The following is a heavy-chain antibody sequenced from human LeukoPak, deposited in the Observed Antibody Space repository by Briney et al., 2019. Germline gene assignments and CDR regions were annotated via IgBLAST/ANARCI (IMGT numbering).Heavy chain of an antibody. D-gene: IGHD3-10*01. J-gene: IGHJ6*02. Sequence: PSETLSLTCTVSGGSISSYYWSWIRQPPGKGLEWIGYICYSGSTNYNPSLKSRVTISADTSKNQFSLKLSAVTAADTAVYYCARHFIIPRHYYYYGMDVWGQGTTVTVSS. V-gene: IGHV4-59*01. CDR3: ARHFIIPRHYYYYGMDV. CDR2: ICYSGST. CDR1: GGSISSYY.